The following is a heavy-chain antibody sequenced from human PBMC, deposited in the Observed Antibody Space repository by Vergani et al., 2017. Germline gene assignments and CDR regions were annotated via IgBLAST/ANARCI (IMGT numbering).Heavy chain of an antibody. J-gene: IGHJ4*02. D-gene: IGHD6-13*01. Sequence: EVQLVESGGGLVQPGGSLRLSCAASGFTFSSYSMSWVRQAPGKGLEWVSVIYSGGSTYYADSVKGRFTISRDNSKNTLYLQMNSLRAEDTAVYYCASIAAGRPATCHWGQGTLVTVSS. V-gene: IGHV3-66*01. CDR1: GFTFSSYS. CDR2: IYSGGST. CDR3: ASIAAGRPATCH.